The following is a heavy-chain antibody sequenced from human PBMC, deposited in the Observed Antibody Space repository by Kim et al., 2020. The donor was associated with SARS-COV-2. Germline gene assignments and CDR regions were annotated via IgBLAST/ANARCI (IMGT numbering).Heavy chain of an antibody. Sequence: SETLSLTCTVSGGSISSYYWSWIRQPPGKGLEWIGYIYYSGSTNYNPSLKSRVTISVDTSKNQFSLKLSSVTAADTAVYYCARGSARLGGGFDYWGQGTLVTVSS. J-gene: IGHJ4*02. CDR1: GGSISSYY. CDR3: ARGSARLGGGFDY. D-gene: IGHD6-6*01. V-gene: IGHV4-59*13. CDR2: IYYSGST.